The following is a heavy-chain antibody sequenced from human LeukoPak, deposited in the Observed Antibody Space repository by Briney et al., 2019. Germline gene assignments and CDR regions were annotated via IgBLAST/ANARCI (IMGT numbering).Heavy chain of an antibody. CDR2: IDSTGAYT. CDR1: GFIFSNYA. CDR3: AKDHYDILTGEPLSFDF. J-gene: IGHJ4*02. Sequence: GGSLRLSCAASGFIFSNYAMSWVRQAPGKGLEWVSAIDSTGAYTWYADSVKGRFTISKDSSKTILYLQMNILRAEDTAIYFCAKDHYDILTGEPLSFDFWGQGTLVTLSS. V-gene: IGHV3-23*01. D-gene: IGHD3-9*01.